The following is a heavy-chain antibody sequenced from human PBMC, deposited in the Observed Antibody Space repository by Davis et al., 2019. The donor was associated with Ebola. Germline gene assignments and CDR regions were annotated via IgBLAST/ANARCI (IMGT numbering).Heavy chain of an antibody. D-gene: IGHD6-19*01. J-gene: IGHJ4*02. CDR2: ISGSGGST. CDR3: ARGGLDSSGWYYFDY. Sequence: PGGSLRLSCAASGFTFSSYAMSWVRQAPGKGLEWVSAISGSGGSTYYADSVKGRFTISRDNSKNTLYLQMNSLRAEDTAVYYCARGGLDSSGWYYFDYWGQGTLVTVSS. V-gene: IGHV3-23*01. CDR1: GFTFSSYA.